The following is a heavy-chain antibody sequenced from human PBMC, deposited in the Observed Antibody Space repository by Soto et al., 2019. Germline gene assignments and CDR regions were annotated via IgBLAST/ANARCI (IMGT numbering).Heavy chain of an antibody. CDR3: ARDKVVLFDCNFDS. D-gene: IGHD2-2*01. CDR2: VSYDGSKK. CDR1: GFIFTSYI. V-gene: IGHV3-30*01. J-gene: IGHJ4*02. Sequence: QVQLVESGGGVVQPRRSLRLSCAASGFIFTSYIVHWVSQAPGKGLEWVASVSYDGSKKHYADSVKGRFSISRDNYKNTVYLQMNSLRTEDTAVYYCARDKVVLFDCNFDSWRLGTLVTVSS.